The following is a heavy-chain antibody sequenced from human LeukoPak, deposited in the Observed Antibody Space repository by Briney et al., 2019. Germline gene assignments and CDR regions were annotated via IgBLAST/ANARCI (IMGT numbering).Heavy chain of an antibody. J-gene: IGHJ4*02. V-gene: IGHV3-7*01. CDR2: ITQDGSEK. Sequence: GGSLRLSYAASGFTFSSYWMSWVRQAPGKGLEWVANITQDGSEKYYVDSVKGRFTISRDNAKNSLYLQMNSLRAEDTAVYYCARDGLQLVWVTLCTSDQYYFDYWGQGTLVTVSS. D-gene: IGHD6-13*01. CDR1: GFTFSSYW. CDR3: ARDGLQLVWVTLCTSDQYYFDY.